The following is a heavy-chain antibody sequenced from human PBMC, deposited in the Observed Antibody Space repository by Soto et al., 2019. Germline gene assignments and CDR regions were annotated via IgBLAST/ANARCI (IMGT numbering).Heavy chain of an antibody. CDR2: IYSGGST. V-gene: IGHV3-53*01. CDR3: ARGASNGYSYGAFDY. Sequence: EVQLVESGGGLIQPGGSLRLSCSASGFTVSSHYMSWVRQAPGKGLEWVSVIYSGGSTYYADSVKGRFTISRDNSKNTLYLQMNSLRAEDTAVYYCARGASNGYSYGAFDYWGQGTLVTVSS. D-gene: IGHD5-18*01. CDR1: GFTVSSHY. J-gene: IGHJ4*02.